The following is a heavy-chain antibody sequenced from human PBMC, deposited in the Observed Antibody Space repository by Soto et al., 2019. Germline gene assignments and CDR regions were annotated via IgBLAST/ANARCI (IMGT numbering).Heavy chain of an antibody. Sequence: EVQLVESGGGLVQPGGSLRLSCAASGFTFSSYSINWVRQAPGKGLEWVSYISSSSSTIYYADSVKGRFTISRDNAKNSLYLKLNSLRDEDTAVYYCERDDGSMGYWGQGTLVNVS. V-gene: IGHV3-48*02. CDR3: ERDDGSMGY. CDR2: ISSSSSTI. D-gene: IGHD1-26*01. J-gene: IGHJ4*02. CDR1: GFTFSSYS.